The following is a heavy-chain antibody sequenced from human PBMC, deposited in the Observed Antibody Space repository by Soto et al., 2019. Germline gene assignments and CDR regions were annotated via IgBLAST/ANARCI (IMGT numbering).Heavy chain of an antibody. CDR2: IYYSGST. V-gene: IGHV4-31*03. J-gene: IGHJ4*02. D-gene: IGHD6-19*01. CDR3: ARAPQQWLTPTHFDY. CDR1: GGSISSGGYY. Sequence: QVQLQESGPGLVKPSQTLSLTCTVSGGSISSGGYYWSWIRQHPGKGLEWIGYIYYSGSTYYNPSLKSRVTISVDTSKNQFSLKMSSVTAADTAVYYCARAPQQWLTPTHFDYWGQGTLVTVSS.